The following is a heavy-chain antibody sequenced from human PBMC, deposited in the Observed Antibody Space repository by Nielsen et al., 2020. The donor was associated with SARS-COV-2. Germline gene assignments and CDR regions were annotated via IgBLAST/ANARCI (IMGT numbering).Heavy chain of an antibody. CDR2: IWADGSNE. D-gene: IGHD2-2*01. Sequence: GESLKISCAASGFTFSSYGMHWVRLAPGKGPEWVAVIWADGSNEYYADSVKGRFTISRDNSRNTLSLHLNSLRPEDTAVYYCARETIDFTSSFVDIWGQGTLVTVSP. CDR3: ARETIDFTSSFVDI. CDR1: GFTFSSYG. J-gene: IGHJ5*02. V-gene: IGHV3-33*01.